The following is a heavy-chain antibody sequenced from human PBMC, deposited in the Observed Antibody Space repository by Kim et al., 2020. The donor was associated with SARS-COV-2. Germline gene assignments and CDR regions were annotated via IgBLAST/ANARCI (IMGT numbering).Heavy chain of an antibody. CDR2: IWYDGSNK. V-gene: IGHV3-33*01. J-gene: IGHJ4*02. CDR1: GFTFSSYG. Sequence: GGSLRLSCAASGFTFSSYGMHCVRQAPGKGLEWVAVIWYDGSNKYYADSVKGRFTISRDNSKNTLYLQMNSLRAEDTAVYYCASSLSSGWYYFDYWGQGTLVTVSS. CDR3: ASSLSSGWYYFDY. D-gene: IGHD6-19*01.